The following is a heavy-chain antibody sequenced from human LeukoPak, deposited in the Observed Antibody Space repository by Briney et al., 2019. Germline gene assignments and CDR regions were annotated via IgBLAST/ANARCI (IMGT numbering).Heavy chain of an antibody. CDR3: TTNWFDP. Sequence: GGSLRLSCTASGFTFSDSAIHWVRQASGKGLEWVGRIRSKANSYATAYAASVKGRFTISRDDSKNTAYLQMNSLKTEDTAVYYCTTNWFDPWGQGTLVTVSS. J-gene: IGHJ5*02. CDR1: GFTFSDSA. V-gene: IGHV3-73*01. CDR2: IRSKANSYAT.